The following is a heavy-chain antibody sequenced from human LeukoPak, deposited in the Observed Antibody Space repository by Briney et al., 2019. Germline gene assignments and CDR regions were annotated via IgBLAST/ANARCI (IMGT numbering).Heavy chain of an antibody. D-gene: IGHD4-17*01. Sequence: GGSLRLSCAASGSTFSSYSMNWVRQAPGKGLEWVSSISSSSSYIYYAGSVKGRFTISRDNAKNSLYLQMNSLRAEDTAVYYCASAPERTVTTPWGQGTLVTVSS. CDR2: ISSSSSYI. J-gene: IGHJ4*02. V-gene: IGHV3-21*01. CDR1: GSTFSSYS. CDR3: ASAPERTVTTP.